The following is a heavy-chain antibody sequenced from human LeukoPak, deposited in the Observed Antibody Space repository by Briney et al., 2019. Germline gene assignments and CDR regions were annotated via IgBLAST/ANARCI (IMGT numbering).Heavy chain of an antibody. Sequence: GGSLRLSCAASGFTFSSYGMHWVRQAPGKGLEWVAVISYDGSNKYYADSVKGRFTISRDNSKNTLYLQMNSLRAEDTAVYYCAKDRPPIAVAGTFDYWDQGTLVTVSS. J-gene: IGHJ4*02. CDR2: ISYDGSNK. D-gene: IGHD6-19*01. CDR3: AKDRPPIAVAGTFDY. CDR1: GFTFSSYG. V-gene: IGHV3-30*18.